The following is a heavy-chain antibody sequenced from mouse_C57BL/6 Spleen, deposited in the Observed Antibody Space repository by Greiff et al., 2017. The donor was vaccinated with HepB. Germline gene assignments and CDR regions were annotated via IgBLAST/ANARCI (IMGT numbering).Heavy chain of an antibody. CDR2: INYDGSST. J-gene: IGHJ2*01. Sequence: EVQLVESEGGLVQPGSSMKISCTASGFTFSDYYMAWVRQVPEKGLEWVANINYDGSSTYYLDSLKSRFIISKDNAKNILYLQMSSLKSEDTATYYCARRDWDGGDFDYWGQGTTLTVSS. CDR3: ARRDWDGGDFDY. CDR1: GFTFSDYY. V-gene: IGHV5-16*02. D-gene: IGHD4-1*01.